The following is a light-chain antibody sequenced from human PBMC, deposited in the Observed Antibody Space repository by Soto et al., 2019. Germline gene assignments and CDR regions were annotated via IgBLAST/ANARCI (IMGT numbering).Light chain of an antibody. CDR3: TSYSSSDIFYV. V-gene: IGLV2-14*01. CDR1: SSDVGGYYY. J-gene: IGLJ1*01. CDR2: QVT. Sequence: QSXTSSCTEGSSDVGGYYYVSWYQHHPGKAPKLFIYQVTNRPSRVSNRFSGSKSGNTASLTISGLQADDEADYYCTSYSSSDIFYVFGTGTKVTVL.